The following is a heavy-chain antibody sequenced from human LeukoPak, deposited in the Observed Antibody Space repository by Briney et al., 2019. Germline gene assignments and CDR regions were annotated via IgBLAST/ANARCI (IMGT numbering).Heavy chain of an antibody. CDR2: IYYSGST. J-gene: IGHJ4*02. CDR1: SGSISSSSYY. Sequence: SETLSLTCTVSSGSISSSSYYWGWIRQPPVKGLEWIGNIYYSGSTYYNPSLKSRVTISVDTSKNQFSLKLSSVTAADTAVYYCARDTNPGVDYWGQGTLVTVSS. V-gene: IGHV4-39*07. CDR3: ARDTNPGVDY. D-gene: IGHD1-14*01.